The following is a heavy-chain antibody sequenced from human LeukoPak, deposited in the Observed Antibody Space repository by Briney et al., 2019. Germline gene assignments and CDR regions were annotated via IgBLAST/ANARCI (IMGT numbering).Heavy chain of an antibody. CDR3: ARVLAAAGWD. J-gene: IGHJ4*02. CDR2: ISSSANTI. D-gene: IGHD6-13*01. V-gene: IGHV3-48*03. CDR1: GFTFSNYE. Sequence: GGSLRLSCAASGFTFSNYEMNWVRQAPGEGLEWVSFISSSANTINYADSVKGRFTISRDNVKNSLYLQMNSLRAEDTAIYYCARVLAAAGWDWGQGTPVTVSS.